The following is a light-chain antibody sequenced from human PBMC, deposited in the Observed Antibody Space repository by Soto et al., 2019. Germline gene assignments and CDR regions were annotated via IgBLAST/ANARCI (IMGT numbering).Light chain of an antibody. CDR2: GPV. CDR3: QQYGSSTYT. J-gene: IGKJ2*01. Sequence: EIVLTQSPGSLSLSPRERATLSCRASQSVSSNHLAWYQQKPGQSPRLLIYGPVRRATGIPDRFSGSGSGTEFTLTISRLEPEDFAVYYCQQYGSSTYTFGQGTKVEIK. CDR1: QSVSSNH. V-gene: IGKV3-20*01.